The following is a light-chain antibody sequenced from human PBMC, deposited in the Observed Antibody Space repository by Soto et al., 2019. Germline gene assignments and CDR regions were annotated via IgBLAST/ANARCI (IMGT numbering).Light chain of an antibody. Sequence: LTWYHQRPGQAPRLLIYAASTRATGIPDRVSGSGSGTDCTLTISSLQSEDFAVYYCQQSHNVPPLTFGGGSTA. J-gene: IGKJ4*01. V-gene: IGKV3-15*01. CDR2: AAS. CDR3: QQSHNVPPLT.